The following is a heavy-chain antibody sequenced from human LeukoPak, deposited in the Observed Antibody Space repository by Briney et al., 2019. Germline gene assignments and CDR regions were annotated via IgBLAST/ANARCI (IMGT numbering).Heavy chain of an antibody. CDR3: AKDRLLNCRGDCYIFDY. Sequence: PGGSLRLSCAASGFTFSNYAMSWVRQAPGKGLEWVSVISGSGGSTYYADSVKGRFSISRDNSKNTLYLQVNGLRTEDTAVYYCAKDRLLNCRGDCYIFDYWGQGTVVTVSS. D-gene: IGHD2-21*02. CDR2: ISGSGGST. CDR1: GFTFSNYA. V-gene: IGHV3-23*01. J-gene: IGHJ4*02.